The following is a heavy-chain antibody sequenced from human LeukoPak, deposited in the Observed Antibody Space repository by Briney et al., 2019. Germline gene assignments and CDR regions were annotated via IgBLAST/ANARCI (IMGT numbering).Heavy chain of an antibody. D-gene: IGHD2-2*02. CDR2: ISGSGGST. CDR1: GFTFSSYG. CDR3: AKAVSCSSTSCYRSYGMDV. Sequence: GGSLRPSCAASGFTFSSYGMSWVRQAPGKGLEWVSGISGSGGSTYYADSVKGRFTISRDNSKNTLYLQMNSLRAEDTAVYYCAKAVSCSSTSCYRSYGMDVWGQGTTVTVSS. J-gene: IGHJ6*02. V-gene: IGHV3-23*01.